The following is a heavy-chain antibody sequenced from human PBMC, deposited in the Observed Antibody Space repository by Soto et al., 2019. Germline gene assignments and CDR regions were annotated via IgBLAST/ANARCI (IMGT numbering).Heavy chain of an antibody. V-gene: IGHV4-30-2*01. CDR1: GGSISSGGYS. J-gene: IGHJ5*02. D-gene: IGHD4-4*01. Sequence: QLQLQESGSGLVKPSQTLSLTCAVSGGSISSGGYSWSWIRQPQGTGLEWIGYIYHSGSTYYNPSLKSPVTISVERSKNQFSLKVSSVTAADTAVYYCARGRTVTAWWFVPWGQGTLVTVSS. CDR3: ARGRTVTAWWFVP. CDR2: IYHSGST.